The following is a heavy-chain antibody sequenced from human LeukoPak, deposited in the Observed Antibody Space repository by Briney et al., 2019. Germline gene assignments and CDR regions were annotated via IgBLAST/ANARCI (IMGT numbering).Heavy chain of an antibody. Sequence: SETLSLTCTVSGGSISSYYWSWIRQPAGKGLEWIGRIYTSGSTNYNPSLKSRVTMSVDTSKNQFSLKLSSVTAADTAVYYCASALTYYYDSSGYLFDYWGQGTLVTVSS. J-gene: IGHJ4*02. CDR3: ASALTYYYDSSGYLFDY. CDR2: IYTSGST. D-gene: IGHD3-22*01. V-gene: IGHV4-4*07. CDR1: GGSISSYY.